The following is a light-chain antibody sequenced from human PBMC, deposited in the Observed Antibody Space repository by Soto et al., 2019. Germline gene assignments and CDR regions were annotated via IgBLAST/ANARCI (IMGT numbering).Light chain of an antibody. J-gene: IGLJ3*02. CDR2: AVN. V-gene: IGLV2-8*01. CDR3: SSYAGNNNLV. CDR1: SSDVGSYNY. Sequence: QSALIQPPSASGSPGQSVTISCTGTSSDVGSYNYVSWYQKHPGKAPKLMIYAVNKRPSGVPDRFSGSRSGNTASLTVSGLQTEDEADYYCSSYAGNNNLVFGGGTKVTVL.